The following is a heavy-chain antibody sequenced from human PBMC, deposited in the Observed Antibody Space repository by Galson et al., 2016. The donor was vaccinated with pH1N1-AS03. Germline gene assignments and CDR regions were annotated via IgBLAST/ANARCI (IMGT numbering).Heavy chain of an antibody. V-gene: IGHV3-13*01. CDR1: GFTVTRND. Sequence: SLRLSCAASGFTVTRNDMHWVRQATGKGLEWVSIIAATGPTPYADSVKGRFTISREIPQNSLYLQMDSLRADDTAVYYCAVWGYMSGTHGLDVWGKGTTVTVSS. D-gene: IGHD5-12*01. J-gene: IGHJ6*04. CDR2: IAATGPT. CDR3: AVWGYMSGTHGLDV.